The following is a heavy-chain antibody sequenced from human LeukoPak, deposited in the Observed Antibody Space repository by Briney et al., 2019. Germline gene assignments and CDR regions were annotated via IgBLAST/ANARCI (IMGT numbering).Heavy chain of an antibody. J-gene: IGHJ4*02. Sequence: GGSLRLSCAASGSTFSDFYMIWIRQAPGQGLEWVSYINKDGSRAYYADSVKGRFTISRDDAQKSLYLQMDSLRDEDTAVYYCARDHGWLQVYYWGQGTLVTVSS. V-gene: IGHV3-11*01. CDR2: INKDGSRA. CDR1: GSTFSDFY. CDR3: ARDHGWLQVYY. D-gene: IGHD5-12*01.